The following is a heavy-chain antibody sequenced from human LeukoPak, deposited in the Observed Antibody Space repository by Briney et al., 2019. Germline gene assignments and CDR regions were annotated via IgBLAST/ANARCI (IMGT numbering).Heavy chain of an antibody. CDR1: GFTFSSYW. CDR3: ARGPDERYLDWLLANLFDY. D-gene: IGHD3-9*01. V-gene: IGHV3-74*01. J-gene: IGHJ4*02. CDR2: INSDGSST. Sequence: PGGSLRLSCAASGFTFSSYWMHWVRQAPGKGLVWVSRINSDGSSTSYADSVKGRFTISRDNAKNTLYLQMNSLRAEDTAVYYCARGPDERYLDWLLANLFDYWGQGTLVTVSS.